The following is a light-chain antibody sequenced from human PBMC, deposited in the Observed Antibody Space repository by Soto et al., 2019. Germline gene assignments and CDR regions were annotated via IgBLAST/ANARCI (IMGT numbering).Light chain of an antibody. CDR2: DAS. Sequence: EIVLTQSPATLSLSPGERATLSCRASQSVSSYLAWYQQKPGQAPRLLIYDASNRATGIPARFSGSGSGTDFTLTISSLVPEDFAVYDGQQRSNWPPLTFGGGTKVEIK. CDR1: QSVSSY. J-gene: IGKJ4*01. CDR3: QQRSNWPPLT. V-gene: IGKV3-11*01.